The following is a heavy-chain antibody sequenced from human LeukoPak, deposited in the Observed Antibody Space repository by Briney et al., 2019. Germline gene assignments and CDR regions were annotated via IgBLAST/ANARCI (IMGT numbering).Heavy chain of an antibody. Sequence: GGSLRLSCAASGFTFSSSDMDWVRQAPGKGLEWVASISSSSSLIYYADSVKGRFTISRDNAKNSLYLQMNSLRAEDTAVYFCAKEGRSTTPGYWGQGTLVTVSS. CDR2: ISSSSSLI. CDR1: GFTFSSSD. CDR3: AKEGRSTTPGY. D-gene: IGHD6-13*01. J-gene: IGHJ4*02. V-gene: IGHV3-21*01.